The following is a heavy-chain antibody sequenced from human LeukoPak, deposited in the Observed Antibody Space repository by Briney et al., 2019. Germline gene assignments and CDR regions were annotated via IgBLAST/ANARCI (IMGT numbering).Heavy chain of an antibody. CDR1: GFTFSNYW. J-gene: IGHJ4*02. CDR2: MSYTSSP. D-gene: IGHD1-26*01. V-gene: IGHV4-39*02. Sequence: PGGSLRLSCAASGFTFSNYWMSWVRQPPGKGLEWIGSMSYTSSPSYSPSLESRATISIDTSKNSFSLKLSSVTATDTAVYYCARPSSDGNYYYWGQGTLVTVSS. CDR3: ARPSSDGNYYY.